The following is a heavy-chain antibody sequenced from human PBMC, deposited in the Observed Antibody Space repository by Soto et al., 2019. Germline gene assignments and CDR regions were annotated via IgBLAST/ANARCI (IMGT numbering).Heavy chain of an antibody. J-gene: IGHJ6*04. D-gene: IGHD3-10*01. V-gene: IGHV3-48*01. Sequence: PGGSLIRPCAASGFTFSNFAMNSVRRAPGKGLVWVSRISGGGRAITYADSVKGRFTISRDNSKNTLYLQMNSLRAEDTAVYYCAKLLWFGELNDVWGKGTTVTVSS. CDR2: ISGGGRAI. CDR1: GFTFSNFA. CDR3: AKLLWFGELNDV.